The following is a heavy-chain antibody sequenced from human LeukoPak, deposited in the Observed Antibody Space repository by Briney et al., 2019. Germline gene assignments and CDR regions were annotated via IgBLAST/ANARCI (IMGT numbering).Heavy chain of an antibody. J-gene: IGHJ6*02. CDR1: RFTFSNYV. V-gene: IGHV3-23*01. D-gene: IGHD5-18*01. CDR3: ARVSGKIQIWPQPFGDGLGV. CDR2: ISGSGLRT. Sequence: GGSLRLSCAASRFTFSNYVMTWVRQAPGKGLECVSAISGSGLRTYYADSVKGRFTISRDNPKNTLYLQMNSLRAEDTAIYYCARVSGKIQIWPQPFGDGLGVWGQGTTVTVSS.